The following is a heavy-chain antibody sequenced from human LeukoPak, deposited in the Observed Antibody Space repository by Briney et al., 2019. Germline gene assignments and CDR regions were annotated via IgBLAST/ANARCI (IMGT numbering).Heavy chain of an antibody. D-gene: IGHD5-24*01. CDR2: IYYSGST. J-gene: IGHJ4*02. Sequence: SETLSLTCTVSGGSISSYYWSWIRQPPGKGLEWIGYIYYSGSTNYNPSLKSRVTISVDTSKNQFSLKLSSVTAADTAVYYCARAYEMATISQFDYWGQGTLVTVSS. CDR1: GGSISSYY. CDR3: ARAYEMATISQFDY. V-gene: IGHV4-59*01.